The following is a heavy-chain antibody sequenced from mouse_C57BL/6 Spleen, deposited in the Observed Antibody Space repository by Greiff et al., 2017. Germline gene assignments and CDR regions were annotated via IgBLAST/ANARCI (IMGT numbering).Heavy chain of an antibody. CDR2: IYPRSGNT. J-gene: IGHJ3*01. V-gene: IGHV1-81*01. CDR1: GYTFTSSG. D-gene: IGHD2-3*01. CDR3: ARGDGFAWFAY. Sequence: QVQLKQSGAELARPGASVKLSCKASGYTFTSSGISWVKQRTGQGLEWIGEIYPRSGNTYYNEKFKGKATLTADKSSSTAYMELRSLTSEDSAVYFCARGDGFAWFAYWGQGTLVTVSA.